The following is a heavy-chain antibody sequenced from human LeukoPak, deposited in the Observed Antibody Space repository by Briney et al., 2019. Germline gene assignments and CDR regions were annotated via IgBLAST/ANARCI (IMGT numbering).Heavy chain of an antibody. D-gene: IGHD5-24*01. CDR3: ARLGNGYNRYYFEY. CDR2: IYYSGST. V-gene: IGHV4-39*01. CDR1: GGSISSSTYS. Sequence: SETLSLTCTVFGGSISSSTYSWGWIRQPPGKGLEWIGNIYYSGSTDYNPSLKSRVLIFVDTSKNQFPLKLRSVTAADTAVYYCARLGNGYNRYYFEYWGQGTLVTVSS. J-gene: IGHJ4*02.